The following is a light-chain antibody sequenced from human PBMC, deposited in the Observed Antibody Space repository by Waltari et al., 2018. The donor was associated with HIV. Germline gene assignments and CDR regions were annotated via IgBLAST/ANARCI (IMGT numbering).Light chain of an antibody. CDR3: QQYYSTPIT. Sequence: DIVMTQSPDSLAVSLGARATINCKSSHSVLYTSNSNNYLAWYQQKPGQPPKLLIYWASTRESGVPDRFSGSGSGTEFTRTLSSLQAEDVAVYYCQQYYSTPITFGQGTRLESK. V-gene: IGKV4-1*01. CDR2: WAS. J-gene: IGKJ5*01. CDR1: HSVLYTSNSNNY.